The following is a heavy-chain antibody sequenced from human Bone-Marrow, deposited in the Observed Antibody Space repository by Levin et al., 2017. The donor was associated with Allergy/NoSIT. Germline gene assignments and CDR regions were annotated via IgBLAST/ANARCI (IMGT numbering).Heavy chain of an antibody. CDR3: ARDRGAGTPTNWFDP. V-gene: IGHV4-4*07. Sequence: SETLSLTCTVSGGSISSYYWSWIRQPAGKGLEWIGRIYTSGSTNYNPSLKSRVTMSVDTSKNQFSLKLSSVTAADTAVYYCARDRGAGTPTNWFDPWGQGTLVTVSS. CDR1: GGSISSYY. D-gene: IGHD6-13*01. CDR2: IYTSGST. J-gene: IGHJ5*02.